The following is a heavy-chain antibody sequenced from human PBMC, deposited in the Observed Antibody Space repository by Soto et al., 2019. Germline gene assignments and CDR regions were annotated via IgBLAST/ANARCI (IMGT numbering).Heavy chain of an antibody. CDR1: GFTFSSYA. CDR3: AKDQDPYSSGWYNIDAFDI. J-gene: IGHJ3*02. Sequence: PGGSLRLSCAASGFTFSSYAMSWVRQAPGKGLEWVSAISGSGGSTYYADSVKGRFTISRDNSKNTPYLQMNSLRAEDTAVYYFAKDQDPYSSGWYNIDAFDIWGQGTMVTVSS. D-gene: IGHD6-19*01. V-gene: IGHV3-23*01. CDR2: ISGSGGST.